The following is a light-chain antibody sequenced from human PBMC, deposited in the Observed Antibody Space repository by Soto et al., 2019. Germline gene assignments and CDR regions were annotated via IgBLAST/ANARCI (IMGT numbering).Light chain of an antibody. CDR3: QQYGSSLPYT. V-gene: IGKV3-20*01. Sequence: EIVLTQSPGTLSLSPGDRATLSCRASQSVSSIYLAWYQQKPGQAPRLLIYGASSRDTGIPDRFSGSGSGTDFTLTISRLEPEEFAVYYCQQYGSSLPYTFGQGTKLEIK. CDR2: GAS. J-gene: IGKJ2*01. CDR1: QSVSSIY.